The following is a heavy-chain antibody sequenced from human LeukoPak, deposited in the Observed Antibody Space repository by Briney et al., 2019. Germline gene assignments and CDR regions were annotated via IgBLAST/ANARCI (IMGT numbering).Heavy chain of an antibody. D-gene: IGHD3-16*01. J-gene: IGHJ5*02. Sequence: SETLSLTCTVSGDSISNYCWNWIRQPPGKGLEWIGYIDYRGSTKYNPSLKSRVTISVDTSNNQFSLNLSSMTAADTAVYYCARGIGDYFWGSSPFDPWGQGTLVTVSS. CDR1: GDSISNYC. CDR3: ARGIGDYFWGSSPFDP. V-gene: IGHV4-59*01. CDR2: IDYRGST.